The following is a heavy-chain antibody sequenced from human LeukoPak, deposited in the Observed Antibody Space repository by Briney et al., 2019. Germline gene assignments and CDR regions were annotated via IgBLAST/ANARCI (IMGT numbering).Heavy chain of an antibody. Sequence: SVKVSCKASGGTFSSYAISWVRPAPGQGLEWMGGIIPIFGTANYAQKFQGRVTITTDESTSTAYMELSSLRSEDTAVYYCTSHGGSTSVANWFDPWGQGTLVTVSS. J-gene: IGHJ5*02. D-gene: IGHD2-2*01. CDR2: IIPIFGTA. V-gene: IGHV1-69*05. CDR1: GGTFSSYA. CDR3: TSHGGSTSVANWFDP.